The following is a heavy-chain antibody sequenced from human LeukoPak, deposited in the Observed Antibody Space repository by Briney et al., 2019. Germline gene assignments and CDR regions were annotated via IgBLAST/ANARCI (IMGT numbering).Heavy chain of an antibody. CDR2: INPSGGST. J-gene: IGHJ6*02. CDR1: GYTFTSYY. D-gene: IGHD3-10*01. CDR3: ARVSGRIRGVTPGAYGMDV. Sequence: ASVKVSCKASGYTFTSYYMHWVRQAPGQGLGWMGIINPSGGSTSYAQKFQGRVTMTRDTSTSTVYMELSSLRSEDTAVYYCARVSGRIRGVTPGAYGMDVWGQGTTVTVSS. V-gene: IGHV1-46*01.